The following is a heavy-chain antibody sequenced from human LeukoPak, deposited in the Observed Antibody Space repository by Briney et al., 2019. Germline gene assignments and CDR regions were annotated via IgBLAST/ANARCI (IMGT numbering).Heavy chain of an antibody. CDR2: IYYSGST. D-gene: IGHD3-10*01. J-gene: IGHJ4*02. CDR3: ARVPFYYGSGSYIDY. Sequence: SETLSLTCTVSGGSISSSSYYGGWIRQPPGKGREWIGSIYYSGSTYYNPSLKSRVTISVDTSKNQFSLKLSSVTAADTAVYYCARVPFYYGSGSYIDYWGRGTLVTVSS. V-gene: IGHV4-39*07. CDR1: GGSISSSSYY.